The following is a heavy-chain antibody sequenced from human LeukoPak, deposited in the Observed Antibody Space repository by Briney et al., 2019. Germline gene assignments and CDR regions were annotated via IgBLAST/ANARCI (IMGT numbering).Heavy chain of an antibody. V-gene: IGHV4-4*02. CDR3: ARAGTEETSYDILTGPKYYYYYYGMDV. CDR1: GGSISSSNW. D-gene: IGHD3-9*01. J-gene: IGHJ6*02. CDR2: IYHSGST. Sequence: SETLSLTCAVSGGSISSSNWWSWVRQPPGKGLEWIGEIYHSGSTNYNPSLKSRVTISVDKSKNQFSLKLSSVTAADTAVYYCARAGTEETSYDILTGPKYYYYYYGMDVWGQGTTVTVSS.